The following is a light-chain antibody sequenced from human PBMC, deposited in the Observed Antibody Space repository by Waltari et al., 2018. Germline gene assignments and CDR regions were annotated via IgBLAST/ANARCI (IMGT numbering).Light chain of an antibody. CDR2: DAC. J-gene: IGKJ2*01. CDR1: HDISNY. V-gene: IGKV1-33*01. CDR3: QQFDNLVYT. Sequence: DIQMTQSPSSLSASVGDRVTITCQASHDISNYLNWYQQKPGKAPKLLIYDACNLETGVPSRFGGSGSGTDFSLTISSLQPEDIATYYCQQFDNLVYTFGQGTKLEIK.